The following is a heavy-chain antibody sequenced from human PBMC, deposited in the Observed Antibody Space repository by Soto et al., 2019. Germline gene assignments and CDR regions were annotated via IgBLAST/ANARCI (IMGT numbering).Heavy chain of an antibody. CDR2: ISKSSSLI. V-gene: IGHV3-21*01. D-gene: IGHD1-1*01. CDR3: VRGDDRVD. Sequence: GGSLRLSCVGSGFIFSSFTMTWVRQAPGMGLQYLASISKSSSLIYYADSVSGQFIIPRDNSKDSVFLQMYSLRAEDTAMYYCVRGDDRVDWGQGTLVTVSS. J-gene: IGHJ4*02. CDR1: GFIFSSFT.